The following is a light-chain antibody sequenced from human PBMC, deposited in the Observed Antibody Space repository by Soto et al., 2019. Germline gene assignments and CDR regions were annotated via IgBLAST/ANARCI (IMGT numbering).Light chain of an antibody. J-gene: IGKJ4*01. Sequence: DIHMTQSPSTLSTSVVEKVTITFRASQSISSWLAWYQQKPGKAPKLLIFDASSLESGTPSRFSGRRSGTQFTLTIIGLQPDDFATYYCQQYDNYKPLTFGGGTKVDI. CDR1: QSISSW. CDR2: DAS. CDR3: QQYDNYKPLT. V-gene: IGKV1-5*01.